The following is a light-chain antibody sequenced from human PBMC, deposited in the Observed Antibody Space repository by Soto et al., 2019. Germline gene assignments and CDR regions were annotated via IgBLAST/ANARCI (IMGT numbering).Light chain of an antibody. Sequence: QSALTQPASVSGSPGQSITISCTGTSSDVGGYNYVSWYQQHPGKAPKLMIYDVSNRPSGVSNRFSGPKSANTASLTISGLQSEDEADYYCSSYTGSSTYVVFGGGTQLTVL. CDR2: DVS. V-gene: IGLV2-14*01. CDR3: SSYTGSSTYVV. CDR1: SSDVGGYNY. J-gene: IGLJ2*01.